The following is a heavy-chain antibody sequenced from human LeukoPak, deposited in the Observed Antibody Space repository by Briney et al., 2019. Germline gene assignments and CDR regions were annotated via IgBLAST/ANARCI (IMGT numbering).Heavy chain of an antibody. D-gene: IGHD2-21*01. J-gene: IGHJ4*02. Sequence: PSETLSLTCTVSGVSIRNYCWNWIRQPPGKGLEWIRYICDSGNIDYKPSLKSRVTISVDTSKNQFSLKLTSATAADTAIYYCARWHSHGRYFDYWGQGALVTVSS. CDR3: ARWHSHGRYFDY. V-gene: IGHV4-59*01. CDR2: ICDSGNI. CDR1: GVSIRNYC.